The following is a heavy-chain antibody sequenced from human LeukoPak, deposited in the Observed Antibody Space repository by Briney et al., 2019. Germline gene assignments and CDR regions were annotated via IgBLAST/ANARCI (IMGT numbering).Heavy chain of an antibody. D-gene: IGHD3-3*01. J-gene: IGHJ5*02. V-gene: IGHV3-30*02. CDR1: GFTFSTYG. CDR2: IRYDGSNK. CDR3: ARGPHRRTYDRDNWFDP. Sequence: GGSLGLSCAASGFTFSTYGMHWVRQAPGKGLEWVAFIRYDGSNKYYAASVKGRFTISRDNSKNTLNLQMNSLRAEDTAVYYCARGPHRRTYDRDNWFDPWGQGTLVTVSS.